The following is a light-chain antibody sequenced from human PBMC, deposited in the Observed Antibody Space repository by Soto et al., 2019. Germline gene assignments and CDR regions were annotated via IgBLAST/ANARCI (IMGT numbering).Light chain of an antibody. V-gene: IGKV3-20*01. CDR1: QSVSTNF. Sequence: EIVLTQSPGTLSLSPGEGATLSCRASQSVSTNFFAWYQQKPGQAPRLLIYGASTRATGIPDRFSGSGSGTDFTLTISRLEPEDFAVYYCQQYGRSAWTFGQGTKLEI. J-gene: IGKJ1*01. CDR2: GAS. CDR3: QQYGRSAWT.